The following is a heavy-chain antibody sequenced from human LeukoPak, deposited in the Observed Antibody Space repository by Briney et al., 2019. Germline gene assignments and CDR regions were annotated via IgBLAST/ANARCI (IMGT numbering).Heavy chain of an antibody. CDR2: INPNSGGT. V-gene: IGHV1-2*02. J-gene: IGHJ6*02. Sequence: GGSVKDSCKASGYTSTGYYMHWVRQAPGQGLEWMGWINPNSGGTNYAQTFQGRVTMTRDTSISTAYMELSRLRSDDTAVYYCARDGARTVVVAATYYYYYYGMDVWGQGTTVTVSS. D-gene: IGHD2-15*01. CDR3: ARDGARTVVVAATYYYYYYGMDV. CDR1: GYTSTGYY.